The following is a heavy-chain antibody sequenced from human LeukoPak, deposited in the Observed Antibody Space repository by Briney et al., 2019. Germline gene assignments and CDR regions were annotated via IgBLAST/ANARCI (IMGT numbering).Heavy chain of an antibody. CDR1: GYTFTSYG. J-gene: IGHJ6*02. Sequence: ASVKVSCKASGYTFTSYGISWVRQAPGQGLEWMGWIGAYNGNTNYAQKLQGRVTMTTDTSTSTAYMELRSLRSDDTAVYYCARAKSTSFQGHYYYYYGMDVWGQGTTVTVSS. CDR2: IGAYNGNT. CDR3: ARAKSTSFQGHYYYYYGMDV. D-gene: IGHD2-2*01. V-gene: IGHV1-18*01.